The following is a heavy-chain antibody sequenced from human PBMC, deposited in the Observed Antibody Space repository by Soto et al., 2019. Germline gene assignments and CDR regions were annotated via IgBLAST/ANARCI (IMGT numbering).Heavy chain of an antibody. CDR2: IYYSGTT. J-gene: IGHJ5*02. V-gene: IGHV4-28*01. CDR1: GFSIGSNNW. D-gene: IGHD2-2*01. CDR3: ARKERKPAAIWT. Sequence: LSLTCAVSGFSIGSNNWWGWIRQPPGKGLEWIGNIYYSGTTQFNPSLKSRVTMSIDGAGKQFSLRLSSVTAADTAVYYCARKERKPAAIWTWGQGTLVTVSS.